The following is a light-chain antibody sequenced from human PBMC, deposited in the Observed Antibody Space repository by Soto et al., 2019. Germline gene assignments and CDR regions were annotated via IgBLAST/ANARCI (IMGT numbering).Light chain of an antibody. CDR3: YSYAGSYFYV. V-gene: IGLV2-11*01. J-gene: IGLJ1*01. CDR2: DVS. CDR1: SSDVGGYNS. Sequence: QSALTQPRSVSGSPGQSVAISCTGSSSDVGGYNSVSWYQQHPGKAPKLMIYDVSKRPSGVPDRFFGSKSGNTASLTISGLQAEDEADYYCYSYAGSYFYVFGTGTKVTVL.